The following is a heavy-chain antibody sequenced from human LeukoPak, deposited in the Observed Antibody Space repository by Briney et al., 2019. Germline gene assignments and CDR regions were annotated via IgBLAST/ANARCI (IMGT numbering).Heavy chain of an antibody. CDR1: GASFSDYY. CDR3: SADHY. J-gene: IGHJ4*02. CDR2: INRSGGT. Sequence: SETLSPTCTVYGASFSDYYWSWIRQPPGKGLEWIGEINRSGGTNYNPSLRSRVTISIDTSKSQFSLNLSAATAADTAVYYCSADHYWGQGTLVTVSS. V-gene: IGHV4-34*01.